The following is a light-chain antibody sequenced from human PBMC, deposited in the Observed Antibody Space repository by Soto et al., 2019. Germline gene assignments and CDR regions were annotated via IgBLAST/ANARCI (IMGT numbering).Light chain of an antibody. CDR2: GAS. CDR3: QKYNSAPLT. CDR1: QGVDSF. J-gene: IGKJ3*01. V-gene: IGKV1-27*01. Sequence: DIQMTQSPSSLSASVGDRVTISCRASQGVDSFLAWYQQKPGKVPKALIYGASNLQSGVPSRFSGSGSGTDFTLTINGLQPEDVATYYCQKYNSAPLTFGPGTRVDLK.